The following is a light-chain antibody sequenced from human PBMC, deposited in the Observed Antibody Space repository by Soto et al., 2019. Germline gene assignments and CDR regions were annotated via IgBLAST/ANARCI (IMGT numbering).Light chain of an antibody. J-gene: IGLJ1*01. CDR3: SLYTTSSTPSYV. Sequence: QSSLTHPASLSGSPGQSITISCTGTSFDVDDYNSVSWYQQPPGKAPKLIIYEVNNRPSGVSNRFSGSNSDNTASLTISGLQAEDEADYYCSLYTTSSTPSYVFGTGTKVTVL. V-gene: IGLV2-14*01. CDR1: SFDVDDYNS. CDR2: EVN.